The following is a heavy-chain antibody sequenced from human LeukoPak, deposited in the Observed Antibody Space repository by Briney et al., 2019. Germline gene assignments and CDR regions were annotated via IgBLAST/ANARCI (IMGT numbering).Heavy chain of an antibody. CDR2: SIPIFGTA. CDR1: GGTFSSYA. D-gene: IGHD1-20*01. Sequence: ASVKVSCKASGGTFSSYAISWVRQAPGQGLEWMGGSIPIFGTANYAQKFQGRGTITTDESTSTAYMELSSLRSEDTAVYYCASPVAGNWNDDIWGQGTMVTVSS. J-gene: IGHJ3*02. V-gene: IGHV1-69*05. CDR3: ASPVAGNWNDDI.